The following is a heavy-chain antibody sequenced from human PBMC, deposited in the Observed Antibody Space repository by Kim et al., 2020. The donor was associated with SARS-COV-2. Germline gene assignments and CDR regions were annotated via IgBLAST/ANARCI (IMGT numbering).Heavy chain of an antibody. CDR2: ISAYNGNT. J-gene: IGHJ6*02. V-gene: IGHV1-18*04. Sequence: ASVKVSCKASGYTFTSYGISWVRQAPGQGLEWMGWISAYNGNTNYAQKLQGRVTMTTDTSTSTAYMELRSLRSDDTAVYYCARHRPSQLLYIDYYYYGMDVWGQGTTVTVSS. CDR3: ARHRPSQLLYIDYYYYGMDV. D-gene: IGHD2-2*02. CDR1: GYTFTSYG.